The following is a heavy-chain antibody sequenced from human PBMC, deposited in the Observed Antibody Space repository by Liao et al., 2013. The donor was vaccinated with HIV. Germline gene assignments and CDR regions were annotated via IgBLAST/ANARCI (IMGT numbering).Heavy chain of an antibody. CDR3: ARAVSSDNYHDAFDV. V-gene: IGHV4-30-2*01. J-gene: IGHJ3*01. Sequence: QVQLQESGSGLVRPSQTLSLTCAVSGDSISYGGYSWSWIRQPPGKGLEWIGYIYHSGSPYYNPSLKSRVTMSVDMSRNQFSLSLRSVTAADTAFYYCARAVSSDNYHDAFDVWGQGTLVTVSS. CDR1: GDSISYGGYS. D-gene: IGHD3-22*01. CDR2: IYHSGSP.